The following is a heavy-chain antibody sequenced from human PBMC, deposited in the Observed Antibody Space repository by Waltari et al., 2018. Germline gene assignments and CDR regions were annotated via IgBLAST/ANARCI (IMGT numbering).Heavy chain of an antibody. CDR3: AKVSKTTTGPGT. V-gene: IGHV1-2*02. D-gene: IGHD1-1*01. J-gene: IGHJ5*02. CDR2: INLNMGAA. Sequence: QVHLVQSGAEVKKPGASVKVSCKASGYTFTDYYIHWVRQAPGQGLECMGWINLNMGAANYAQSFQGRVTLTRDTSINTVYMELSRLRSDDTAVYYCAKVSKTTTGPGTWGQGTLITVSS. CDR1: GYTFTDYY.